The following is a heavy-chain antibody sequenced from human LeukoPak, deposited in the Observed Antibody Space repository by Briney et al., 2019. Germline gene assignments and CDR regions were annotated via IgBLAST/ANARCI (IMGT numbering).Heavy chain of an antibody. J-gene: IGHJ4*02. CDR2: ISYDGSNK. CDR3: AKGRAWRGSYYGHYFDY. D-gene: IGHD1-26*01. V-gene: IGHV3-30*18. Sequence: GGSLRLSCAASGFTFSSYGMHWVRQAPGKGLEWVAVISYDGSNKYYADSVKGRFTISRDNSKNTLYLQMNSLRAEDTAVYYCAKGRAWRGSYYGHYFDYWGQGTLVTVSS. CDR1: GFTFSSYG.